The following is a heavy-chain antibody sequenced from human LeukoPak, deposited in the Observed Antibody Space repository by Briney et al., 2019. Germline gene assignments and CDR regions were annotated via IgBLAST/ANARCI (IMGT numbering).Heavy chain of an antibody. CDR3: ARGRFIVATKTPLGY. D-gene: IGHD5-12*01. CDR2: MNPNSGNT. CDR1: GYTFTIYD. Sequence: ASVKVSCTASGYTFTIYDINWVRQATGQGLEWMGWMNPNSGNTGYAQKFQGRVTMTRNTSISTAYMELSSLRSEDTAVYYCARGRFIVATKTPLGYWGQGTLVTVSS. V-gene: IGHV1-8*01. J-gene: IGHJ4*02.